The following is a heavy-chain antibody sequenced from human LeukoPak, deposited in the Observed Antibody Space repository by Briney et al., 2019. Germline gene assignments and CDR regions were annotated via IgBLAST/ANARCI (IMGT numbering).Heavy chain of an antibody. CDR3: ARVRRSGYVGQNYNWFDP. J-gene: IGHJ5*02. CDR2: IYNSGST. D-gene: IGHD6-25*01. V-gene: IGHV4-59*01. CDR1: GGSISSYY. Sequence: SETLSLTCTVSGGSISSYYWSWIRQPPGKGLEWIGYIYNSGSTDYNPSLKSRVTISVDTSKNQFSLKLSSVTAADTAVYYCARVRRSGYVGQNYNWFDPWGQGTLVTVSS.